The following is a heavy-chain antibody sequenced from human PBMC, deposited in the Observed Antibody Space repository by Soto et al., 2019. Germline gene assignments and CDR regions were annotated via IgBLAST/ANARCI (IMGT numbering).Heavy chain of an antibody. CDR3: TRLLWDYSNYYGMDV. D-gene: IGHD4-4*01. V-gene: IGHV3-73*01. Sequence: TGGSLRLSCAASGFTFSGSAMHWVRQASGKGLEWVGRIRSKANSYATAYAASVKGRFTISRDDSKNTAYLQMNSLKTEDTVVYYCTRLLWDYSNYYGMDVWGQGTTVTVSS. J-gene: IGHJ6*02. CDR2: IRSKANSYAT. CDR1: GFTFSGSA.